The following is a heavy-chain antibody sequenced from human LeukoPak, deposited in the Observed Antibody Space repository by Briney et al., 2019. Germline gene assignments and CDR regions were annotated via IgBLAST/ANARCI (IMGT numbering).Heavy chain of an antibody. CDR1: GGSITSSY. V-gene: IGHV4-59*01. D-gene: IGHD2-2*03. CDR3: ARDKHLGFSSGTKYYPYYFDS. CDR2: ISNSGST. Sequence: SETLSLTCTVSGGSITSSYWTWFRQPPGKGLEYIGYISNSGSTNYNPSLKSRVTISVDTAKNHLSVNLTSVTDADTAVYYCARDKHLGFSSGTKYYPYYFDSWGQGIQVTVSS. J-gene: IGHJ4*02.